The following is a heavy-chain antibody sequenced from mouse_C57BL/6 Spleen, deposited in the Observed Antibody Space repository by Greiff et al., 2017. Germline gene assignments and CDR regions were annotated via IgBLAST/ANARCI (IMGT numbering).Heavy chain of an antibody. V-gene: IGHV1-54*01. J-gene: IGHJ3*01. CDR3: VRRGYDEGAWFAY. Sequence: VQLQQSGAELVRPGTSVKVSCKASGYAFTNYLIEWVKQRPGQGLEWIGVINPGSGGTNYNEKFKGKATLTADKSSSTAYMQLSSLTSEDSAVYFCVRRGYDEGAWFAYWGQGTLVTVSA. CDR2: INPGSGGT. CDR1: GYAFTNYL. D-gene: IGHD2-2*01.